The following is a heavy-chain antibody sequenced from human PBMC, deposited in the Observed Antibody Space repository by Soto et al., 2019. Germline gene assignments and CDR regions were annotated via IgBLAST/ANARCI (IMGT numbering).Heavy chain of an antibody. CDR2: IDPKTGDT. CDR3: ARDHSNSSSWPFDY. CDR1: GYKFTDYY. D-gene: IGHD6-13*01. J-gene: IGHJ4*02. Sequence: QVRLVQSGAEMKKPGASVRVSCKASGYKFTDYYLHWARQAPGHGLEWMGWIDPKTGDTNFAQKFQAGVTLTRDTSIDAAYMDLTRLTSYDTAIYYCARDHSNSSSWPFDYWGQGTLVTVSS. V-gene: IGHV1-2*02.